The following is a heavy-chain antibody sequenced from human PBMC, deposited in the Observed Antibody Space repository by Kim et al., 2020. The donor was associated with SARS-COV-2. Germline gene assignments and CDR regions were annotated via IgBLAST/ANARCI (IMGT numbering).Heavy chain of an antibody. J-gene: IGHJ5*02. D-gene: IGHD3-10*01. CDR3: GRSGSGSYFHWFDP. CDR2: ISYDGRNK. CDR1: GFTFSSYA. V-gene: IGHV3-30-3*01. Sequence: GGSLRLSCAASGFTFSSYAMHWVRQAPGKGLEWVAVISYDGRNKYSADSVKGRFTFTRDNSKNTLYLQMNSRRAESTAVYYFGRSGSGSYFHWFDPWGQGTLVTVSS.